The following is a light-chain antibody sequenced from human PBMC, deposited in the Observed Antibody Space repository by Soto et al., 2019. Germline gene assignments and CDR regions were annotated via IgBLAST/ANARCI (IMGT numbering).Light chain of an antibody. CDR1: SGHSSYA. CDR2: LNSDGSH. CDR3: QTWGTGVV. J-gene: IGLJ2*01. Sequence: QSVLTQSPSASASLGASVKLTCTLSSGHSSYAIAWHQQQPEKGPRYLMKLNSDGSHSKGDGIPDRFSGSSSGAERYLTISSLQSEDEADYNCQTWGTGVVFGGGTKRTVL. V-gene: IGLV4-69*02.